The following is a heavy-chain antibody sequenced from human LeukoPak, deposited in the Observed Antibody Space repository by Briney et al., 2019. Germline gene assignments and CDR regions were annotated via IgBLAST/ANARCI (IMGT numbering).Heavy chain of an antibody. Sequence: VASVKVSCKASGGTFSSYATSWVRQAPGQGLEWMGGIIPIFGTANYAQKFQGRVTITADKSTSTAYMELSSLRSEDTAVYYCARYRMGYCSGGSCYRGDYYFDYWGQGTLVTVSS. CDR1: GGTFSSYA. CDR2: IIPIFGTA. D-gene: IGHD2-15*01. V-gene: IGHV1-69*06. CDR3: ARYRMGYCSGGSCYRGDYYFDY. J-gene: IGHJ4*02.